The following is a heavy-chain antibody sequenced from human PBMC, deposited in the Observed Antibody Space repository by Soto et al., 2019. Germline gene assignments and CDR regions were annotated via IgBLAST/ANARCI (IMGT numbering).Heavy chain of an antibody. V-gene: IGHV7-4-1*01. CDR2: INPNTGNP. Sequence: QVQLVQSGSESMQPGASVKVSCKGSGYNFNSHSINWLRQAPGQGLEWMGWINPNTGNPTYEQGFTGRFVFSVDTSLSTVYLQIFRLKADAAAVYDCARYRARGSFDYWGQRPRVNVSS. J-gene: IGHJ4*02. D-gene: IGHD3-16*01. CDR1: GYNFNSHS. CDR3: ARYRARGSFDY.